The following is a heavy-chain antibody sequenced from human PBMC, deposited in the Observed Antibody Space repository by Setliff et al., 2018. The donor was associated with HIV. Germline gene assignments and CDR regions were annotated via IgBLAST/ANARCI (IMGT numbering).Heavy chain of an antibody. V-gene: IGHV1-2*06. J-gene: IGHJ3*02. CDR2: INPNSGGT. CDR1: GYTFTGYY. Sequence: ASVKVSCKASGYTFTGYYMHWVRQAPGQGLEWMGRINPNSGGTKYAQKFQGRVTMTRDTSISAAYMELSRLRSDDTAVYYCARVDCSSTRCYAFDIWGQGTMVTVSS. CDR3: ARVDCSSTRCYAFDI. D-gene: IGHD2-2*01.